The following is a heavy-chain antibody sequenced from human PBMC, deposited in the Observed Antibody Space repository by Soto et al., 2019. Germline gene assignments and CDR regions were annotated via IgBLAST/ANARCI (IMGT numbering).Heavy chain of an antibody. Sequence: GGSLRLSCAASGFTFSSYAMSWVRQAPGKGLEWVSAISGSGGSTYYADSVKGRFTISRDNSKNTLYLQMNSLRAEDTAVYYCAKGYYYDSSGSDAFDIWGQGTMVTVS. D-gene: IGHD3-22*01. J-gene: IGHJ3*02. CDR1: GFTFSSYA. CDR2: ISGSGGST. V-gene: IGHV3-23*01. CDR3: AKGYYYDSSGSDAFDI.